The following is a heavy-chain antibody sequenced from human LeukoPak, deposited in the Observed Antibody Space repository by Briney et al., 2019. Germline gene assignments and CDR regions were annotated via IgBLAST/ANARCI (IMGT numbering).Heavy chain of an antibody. Sequence: ESLKISCKGSGYSFTSYWIGWVRQMPGKGLEWMGIIYPGDSDTRYSPSFQGQVTISADKSISTAYLQWSSLKASDTAMYYCALTPVGRGVEVAGTSFDYWGQETLVTVSS. V-gene: IGHV5-51*01. D-gene: IGHD6-19*01. CDR2: IYPGDSDT. CDR3: ALTPVGRGVEVAGTSFDY. J-gene: IGHJ4*02. CDR1: GYSFTSYW.